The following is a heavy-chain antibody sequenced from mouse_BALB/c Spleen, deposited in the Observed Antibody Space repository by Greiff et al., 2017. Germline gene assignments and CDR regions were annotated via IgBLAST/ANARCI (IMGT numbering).Heavy chain of an antibody. CDR3: ARGGEVRWYFDV. CDR1: GFSLTSYS. V-gene: IGHV2-9*02. CDR2: IWAGGST. Sequence: QVQLQASGPGLVPPSQTLSITCPASGFSLTSYSVHWVRQPPGQGLEWLGIIWAGGSTNYNSALMSRLSISKDNSKSQVFLKMTSLQTDDTAMYYCARGGEVRWYFDVWGAGTTVTVSS. J-gene: IGHJ1*01. D-gene: IGHD2-14*01.